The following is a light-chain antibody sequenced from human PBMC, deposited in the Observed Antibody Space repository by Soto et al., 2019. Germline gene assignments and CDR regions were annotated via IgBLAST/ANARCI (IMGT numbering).Light chain of an antibody. CDR2: DAS. CDR3: QQYNSYSWT. CDR1: QSISSW. Sequence: DLQMTQSPSTLSASVGARVTITCRASQSISSWLAWYQQKPGKAPKLLIYDASSLESGVPSRFSGSVSGTAGTLNISSLQPDDGETYDGQQYNSYSWTFGQGTKVDIK. J-gene: IGKJ1*01. V-gene: IGKV1-5*01.